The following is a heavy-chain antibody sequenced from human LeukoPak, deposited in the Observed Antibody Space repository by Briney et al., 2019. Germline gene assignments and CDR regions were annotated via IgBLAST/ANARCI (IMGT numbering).Heavy chain of an antibody. CDR1: GYTFTGYY. Sequence: GASVKVSCKASGYTFTGYYMHWVRQAPGQGLELMGWINPNSGGTNYAQKFQGRVTMTRDTSISTAYMELSRLRSDDTAVYYCARARYDFWSGYSYDYWGQGTLVTVSS. J-gene: IGHJ4*02. CDR2: INPNSGGT. D-gene: IGHD3-3*01. V-gene: IGHV1-2*02. CDR3: ARARYDFWSGYSYDY.